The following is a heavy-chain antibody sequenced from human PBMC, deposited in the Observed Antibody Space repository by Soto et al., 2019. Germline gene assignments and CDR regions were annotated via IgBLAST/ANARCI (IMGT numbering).Heavy chain of an antibody. CDR2: ITWNGATT. Sequence: EVHLVESGGGVVRPGGSLRLSCAASGFTFDDHGMTWVRQAPGKGLEWVSGITWNGATTGYADSVKGRFTISRDNAKNSLYLQMNSLRVEDTALYYWARDGGVVVAVDAFDVWGQGTMVTVSS. V-gene: IGHV3-20*04. CDR3: ARDGGVVVAVDAFDV. J-gene: IGHJ3*01. D-gene: IGHD6-19*01. CDR1: GFTFDDHG.